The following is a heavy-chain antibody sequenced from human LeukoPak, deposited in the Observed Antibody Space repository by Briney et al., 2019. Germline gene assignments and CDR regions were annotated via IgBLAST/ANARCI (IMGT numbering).Heavy chain of an antibody. D-gene: IGHD2/OR15-2a*01. Sequence: SQTLSLTCTVSGGSINSGSYYWSWIRQPAGKGLEWIGRIYTSGNTNYNPSLKSRVTMSVDTSKNQFSLKLSSVTAADTAMYYCARDEANFYPTVGWFDPWGQGTLVTVSS. CDR2: IYTSGNT. J-gene: IGHJ5*02. CDR3: ARDEANFYPTVGWFDP. V-gene: IGHV4-61*02. CDR1: GGSINSGSYY.